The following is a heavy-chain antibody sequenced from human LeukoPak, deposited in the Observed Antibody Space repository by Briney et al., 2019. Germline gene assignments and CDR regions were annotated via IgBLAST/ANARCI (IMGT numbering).Heavy chain of an antibody. Sequence: ASVKVSCTTSGYIFTGYYIHWVRQAPGQGLEWMGWINPNSGDTNYAQKFQGRVTMTRDTSISTAYMELSRLRSDDTAVYYCARLPSWGLDIDYWGQGTLVTVSS. J-gene: IGHJ4*02. V-gene: IGHV1-2*02. D-gene: IGHD6-13*01. CDR2: INPNSGDT. CDR3: ARLPSWGLDIDY. CDR1: GYIFTGYY.